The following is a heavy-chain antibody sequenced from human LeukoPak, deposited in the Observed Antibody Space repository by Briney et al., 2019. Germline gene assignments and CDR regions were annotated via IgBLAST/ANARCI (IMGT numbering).Heavy chain of an antibody. Sequence: SETLSLTCTVSGGSISSSTYYWAWIRQPPGQGLEYIGSIYYSGNTYYNPSLKSRVTISVDTSKSQFSLKLSSVTAADTAVYYCARDEYSSSFSYSSGWYVGAFDIWGQGTMVTVSS. CDR1: GGSISSSTYY. CDR3: ARDEYSSSFSYSSGWYVGAFDI. J-gene: IGHJ3*02. V-gene: IGHV4-39*07. CDR2: IYYSGNT. D-gene: IGHD6-19*01.